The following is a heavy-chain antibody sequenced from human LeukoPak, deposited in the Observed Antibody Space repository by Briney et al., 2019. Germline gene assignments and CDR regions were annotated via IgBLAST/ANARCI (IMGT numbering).Heavy chain of an antibody. Sequence: GGSLRLSCAASGFTFSSYAMSWVRQAPGKGLEWVSAISGSGGSTYYADSVKGRFTISRDNSKNTLYLQMNSLRAEDTVVYYCAKSAPRYFDWLPYFDYWGQGSLVTVSS. J-gene: IGHJ4*02. D-gene: IGHD3-9*01. CDR1: GFTFSSYA. CDR2: ISGSGGST. V-gene: IGHV3-23*01. CDR3: AKSAPRYFDWLPYFDY.